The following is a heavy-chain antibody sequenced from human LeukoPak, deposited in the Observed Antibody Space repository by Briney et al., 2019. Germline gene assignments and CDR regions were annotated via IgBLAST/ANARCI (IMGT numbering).Heavy chain of an antibody. D-gene: IGHD3-10*01. Sequence: KPSETLSLTCTVSGGSIRSSYYYWGWIRQPPGKGLEWIGSIYDSGSTYYNPSLKSRVTISVDTSKNQFSLKLNSVTAADTAVYYRARGFGNFGYWGQGTLVTVSS. CDR3: ARGFGNFGY. CDR2: IYDSGST. J-gene: IGHJ4*02. V-gene: IGHV4-39*01. CDR1: GGSIRSSYYY.